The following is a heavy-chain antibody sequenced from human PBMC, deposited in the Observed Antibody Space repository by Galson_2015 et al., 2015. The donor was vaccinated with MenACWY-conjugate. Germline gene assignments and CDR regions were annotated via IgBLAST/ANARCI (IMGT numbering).Heavy chain of an antibody. CDR3: TRKAPLGSSYYRGVDY. V-gene: IGHV5-51*01. Sequence: QSGAEVKKPGESLKISCKNSGYDFTKYWTGWVRQMPGKGLEWMGIIYPGDSETRYSPSFQGQVTFSADKSISTAYLQWSSLKASDTATYYCTRKAPLGSSYYRGVDYWGQGTLVTVSS. J-gene: IGHJ4*02. CDR2: IYPGDSET. CDR1: GYDFTKYW. D-gene: IGHD6-13*01.